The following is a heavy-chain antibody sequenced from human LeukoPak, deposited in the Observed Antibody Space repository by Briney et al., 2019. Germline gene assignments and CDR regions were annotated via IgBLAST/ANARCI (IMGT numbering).Heavy chain of an antibody. D-gene: IGHD6-13*01. J-gene: IGHJ4*02. V-gene: IGHV1-2*02. CDR1: GYTFTGYY. CDR2: INPNSGGT. CDR3: ARDKGIAAAGIDY. Sequence: GASVKVSCKASGYTFTGYYMHWVRQAPGQGLEWMGWINPNSGGTNYAQKFQGRVTMTRDTSISTAYMELSRLRSDDTAVYYCARDKGIAAAGIDYSGQGTLVTVSS.